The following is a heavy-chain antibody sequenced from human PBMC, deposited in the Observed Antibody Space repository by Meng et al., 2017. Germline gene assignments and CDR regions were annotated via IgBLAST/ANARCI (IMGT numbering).Heavy chain of an antibody. Sequence: QVQLVQSGAEVKKPGASVKVSCKASGYTFTGYYMHWVRQAPGQGLEWMGWINPNSGGTNYAQKFQGRVTMTRDTSISTAYMELSRLRSDDTAVYYCARVNYDSSGYYPFDYWGQGTLVTVSS. D-gene: IGHD3-22*01. CDR1: GYTFTGYY. CDR3: ARVNYDSSGYYPFDY. J-gene: IGHJ4*02. CDR2: INPNSGGT. V-gene: IGHV1-2*02.